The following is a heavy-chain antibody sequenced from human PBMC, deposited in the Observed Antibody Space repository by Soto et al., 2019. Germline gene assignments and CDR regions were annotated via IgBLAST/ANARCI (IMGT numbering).Heavy chain of an antibody. Sequence: QVQLQESGPGLVKPSQTLSLTCTVSGGSISSGGYYWSWIRQHPGKGLEWIGYIYYSGSTYYNPSLKSRVTISVDTSKNQFYLKLSSVTAADTAVYYCARDYGRMNTAMVDYYYYGMDVWGQGTTVTVSS. V-gene: IGHV4-31*03. CDR2: IYYSGST. J-gene: IGHJ6*02. CDR3: ARDYGRMNTAMVDYYYYGMDV. D-gene: IGHD5-18*01. CDR1: GGSISSGGYY.